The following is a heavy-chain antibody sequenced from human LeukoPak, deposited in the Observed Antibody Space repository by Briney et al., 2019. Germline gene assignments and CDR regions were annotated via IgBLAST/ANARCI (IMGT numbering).Heavy chain of an antibody. Sequence: SETLSLTCAVYGGSFSGYYWSWIRQPPGKGLEWVGEINHSGSTNYNPSLKSRVTISVETPKNQFSLKLSSVTAADTAVYYCARSLLMVYAPFDYWGQGTLVTVSS. V-gene: IGHV4-34*01. CDR1: GGSFSGYY. J-gene: IGHJ4*02. CDR2: INHSGST. D-gene: IGHD2-8*01. CDR3: ARSLLMVYAPFDY.